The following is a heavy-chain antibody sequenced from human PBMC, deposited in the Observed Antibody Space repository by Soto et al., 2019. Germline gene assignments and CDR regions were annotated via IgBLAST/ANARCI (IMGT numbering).Heavy chain of an antibody. CDR2: SNPIFPTA. CDR1: GGTFSSYS. J-gene: IGHJ6*01. Sequence: QVQLVQSGAELKKPGSSVRVSCQASGGTFSSYSVHWVRPAPVQGLEWMGGSNPIFPTADHAQMLQGRVTSTADKSTNSADMELSSLRSDDTAVYYCAMRTSVFGVVAMGGLDVWGQATTVTVPS. CDR3: AMRTSVFGVVAMGGLDV. D-gene: IGHD3-3*01. V-gene: IGHV1-69*14.